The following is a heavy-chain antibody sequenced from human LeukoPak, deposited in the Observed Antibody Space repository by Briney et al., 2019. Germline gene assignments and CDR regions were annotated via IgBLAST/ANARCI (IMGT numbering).Heavy chain of an antibody. CDR2: INPDGRDT. CDR3: TSWGDTTAEYFQR. V-gene: IGHV3-7*01. Sequence: GGSLRLSCVVSGFTFNRCWMNWVRQAPGKGLEWVAHINPDGRDTYYVNSVKGRFTISRDNAQNSMYLQTNSLRVEDTAVYYCTSWGDTTAEYFQRWGQGTLVTVSS. D-gene: IGHD2-21*02. CDR1: GFTFNRCW. J-gene: IGHJ1*01.